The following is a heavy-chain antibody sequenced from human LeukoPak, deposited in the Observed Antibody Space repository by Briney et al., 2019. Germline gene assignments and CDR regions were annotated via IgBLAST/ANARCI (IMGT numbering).Heavy chain of an antibody. J-gene: IGHJ5*02. CDR1: GFTFSNYA. CDR2: ISGSGGTT. D-gene: IGHD2-2*01. CDR3: ARGDCSSTSCSSTPKNWFDP. Sequence: GGSLRLSCAASGFTFSNYAMSWVRQAPGKGLEWASAISGSGGTTYYADSVKGRFTISRDNSMSTLYLQMNSLRAEDTAVFYCARGDCSSTSCSSTPKNWFDPWGQGTLVSVSS. V-gene: IGHV3-23*01.